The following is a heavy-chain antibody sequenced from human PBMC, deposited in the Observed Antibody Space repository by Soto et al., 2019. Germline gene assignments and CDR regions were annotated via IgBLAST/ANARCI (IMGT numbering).Heavy chain of an antibody. CDR2: MNPNSGNT. J-gene: IGHJ6*03. Sequence: ASVKVSCKASGYTFTSYDINWVRQATGQGLEWMGWMNPNSGNTGYAQKFQGRVTMTRNTSISTAYMELSSLRSEDTAVYYCARGVYGDYSYYYYYMDVWGKGTTVTVSS. CDR1: GYTFTSYD. D-gene: IGHD4-17*01. CDR3: ARGVYGDYSYYYYYMDV. V-gene: IGHV1-8*01.